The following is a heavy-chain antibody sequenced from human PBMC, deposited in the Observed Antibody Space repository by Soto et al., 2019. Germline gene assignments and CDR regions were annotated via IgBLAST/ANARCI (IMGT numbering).Heavy chain of an antibody. J-gene: IGHJ4*02. Sequence: PWGSLRLSCAASGFTFSSYAMSWVRQAPGKGLEWVSAISGSGGSTYYADSVKGRFTISRDNSKNTLYLQMNSLRAEDTAVYYCAKDLGSRGSYSYWGQGTLVTVSS. D-gene: IGHD1-26*01. CDR2: ISGSGGST. V-gene: IGHV3-23*01. CDR1: GFTFSSYA. CDR3: AKDLGSRGSYSY.